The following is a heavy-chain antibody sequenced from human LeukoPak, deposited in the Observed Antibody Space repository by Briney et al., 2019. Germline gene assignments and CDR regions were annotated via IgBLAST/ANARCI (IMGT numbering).Heavy chain of an antibody. CDR1: GGSISSGSYY. D-gene: IGHD3-3*01. CDR2: IYPSGST. Sequence: SETLSLTCTVSGGSISSGSYYWSWIRQPAGKGLEWIGRIYPSGSTNYNPSLKSRVTISVDTSKNQFSLKLSSVTAADTAVYYCARGRRYDFWRSAQFDYWGQGTLVTVSS. J-gene: IGHJ4*02. V-gene: IGHV4-61*02. CDR3: ARGRRYDFWRSAQFDY.